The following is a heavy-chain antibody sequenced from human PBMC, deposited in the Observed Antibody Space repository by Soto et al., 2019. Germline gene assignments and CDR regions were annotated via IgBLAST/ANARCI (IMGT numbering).Heavy chain of an antibody. CDR2: ISAYNGNT. D-gene: IGHD3-22*01. CDR1: GYTFTSYG. V-gene: IGHV1-18*01. J-gene: IGHJ4*02. Sequence: QVQLVQSGAEVKKPGASVKVSCKASGYTFTSYGISWVRQAPGQGLEWMGWISAYNGNTNYSQKLQGRVTMTTDTSTSTAYMELRSLRSDDTAVYYCARGTDYYDSSGYKGDSYWGQGTLVTVSS. CDR3: ARGTDYYDSSGYKGDSY.